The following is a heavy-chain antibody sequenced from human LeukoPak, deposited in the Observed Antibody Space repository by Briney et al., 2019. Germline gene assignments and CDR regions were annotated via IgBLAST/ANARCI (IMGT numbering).Heavy chain of an antibody. J-gene: IGHJ4*02. Sequence: GGSLRLSCAASGFTFSSYGMHGVRQAPGKGLEWVAFIRFDGSNKYYADSVKDRFTISRDNSKKTLYLQMNSVRAEDTAVYYCARAYYDFWSGYPPFDYWGQGTLVTVSS. CDR1: GFTFSSYG. CDR2: IRFDGSNK. V-gene: IGHV3-30*02. CDR3: ARAYYDFWSGYPPFDY. D-gene: IGHD3-3*01.